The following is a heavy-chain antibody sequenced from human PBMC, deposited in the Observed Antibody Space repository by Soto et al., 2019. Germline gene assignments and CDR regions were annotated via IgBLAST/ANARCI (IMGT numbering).Heavy chain of an antibody. Sequence: GGSLRLSCAASGFTFSSYEMNWVRQAPGKGLEWVSYISSSGSTINYADSVKGRFTISRDNAKNSLYLQMNSLRAEDTAVYYCARDKAPRYCSSTSCYTYYYYGMDVWGQGTTVTVSS. D-gene: IGHD2-2*02. CDR1: GFTFSSYE. J-gene: IGHJ6*02. V-gene: IGHV3-48*03. CDR3: ARDKAPRYCSSTSCYTYYYYGMDV. CDR2: ISSSGSTI.